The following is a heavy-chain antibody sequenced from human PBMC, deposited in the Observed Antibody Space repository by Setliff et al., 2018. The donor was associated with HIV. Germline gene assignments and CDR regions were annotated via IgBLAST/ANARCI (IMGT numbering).Heavy chain of an antibody. V-gene: IGHV4-4*02. CDR2: VFQSGSA. CDR3: ARDRVCGSRTGFDP. CDR1: GGPLNRRNW. J-gene: IGHJ5*02. Sequence: TSETLSLTCAVSGGPLNRRNWWCWVRQPPGEGLEWIWAVFQSGSASSNASRRCRVMVSVDTSKNQCSLKLSAVTAADTAVYYCARDRVCGSRTGFDPWGPGSLVTVSS. D-gene: IGHD2-21*01.